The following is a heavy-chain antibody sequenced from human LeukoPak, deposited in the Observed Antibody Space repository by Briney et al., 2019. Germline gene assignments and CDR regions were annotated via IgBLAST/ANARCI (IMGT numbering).Heavy chain of an antibody. Sequence: GASVKVSCKASGGTFSSYAISWVRQAPGQGLEWMGGIIPIFGTANYAQKFQGRVTITTDESTSTAYMELSSLRSEDTAMYYCASAYYDFWSGYQKTYYYYMDVWGKGITVTVSS. D-gene: IGHD3-3*01. CDR1: GGTFSSYA. CDR3: ASAYYDFWSGYQKTYYYYMDV. V-gene: IGHV1-69*05. J-gene: IGHJ6*03. CDR2: IIPIFGTA.